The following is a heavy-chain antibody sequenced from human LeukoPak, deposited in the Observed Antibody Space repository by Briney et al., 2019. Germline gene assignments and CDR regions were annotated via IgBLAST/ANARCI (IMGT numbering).Heavy chain of an antibody. CDR1: GYTFTGYY. V-gene: IGHV1-2*02. CDR2: INPNSGGT. J-gene: IGHJ4*02. CDR3: ARRARTYDSSGYDFDY. D-gene: IGHD3-22*01. Sequence: ASVKVSCKASGYTFTGYYMHWVRPAPGQGLEWMGWINPNSGGTNYAQKFQGRVTMTRDTSISTAHMELSRLRSDDTAVYYCARRARTYDSSGYDFDYWGQGTLVTVSS.